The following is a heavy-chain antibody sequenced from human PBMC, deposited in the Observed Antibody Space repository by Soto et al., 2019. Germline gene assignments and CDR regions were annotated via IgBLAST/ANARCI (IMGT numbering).Heavy chain of an antibody. D-gene: IGHD5-18*01. Sequence: ASVKVSCKASGYTFTSYYMHWVRQAPGQGLEWMGIINPSGGSTSYAQKFQGRVTMTRDTSTSTVYMELSSLRSEDTAVYYCARDLDTAMVSALWYFDYWGQGTLVTVSS. CDR3: ARDLDTAMVSALWYFDY. CDR2: INPSGGST. CDR1: GYTFTSYY. V-gene: IGHV1-46*03. J-gene: IGHJ4*02.